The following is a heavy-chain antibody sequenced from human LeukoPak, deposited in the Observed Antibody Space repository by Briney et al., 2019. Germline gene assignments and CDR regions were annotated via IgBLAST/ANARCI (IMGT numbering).Heavy chain of an antibody. D-gene: IGHD5-18*01. J-gene: IGHJ4*02. Sequence: SETLSLTCTVSGGSISSYYWSWIRQPPGKGLEWIGYIYYSGSTNYNPSLTSRITISVDTSKNQFCLKLSSVTAADTAVYYCARWEYTYGPFDYWGQGTLVTVSS. V-gene: IGHV4-59*01. CDR3: ARWEYTYGPFDY. CDR2: IYYSGST. CDR1: GGSISSYY.